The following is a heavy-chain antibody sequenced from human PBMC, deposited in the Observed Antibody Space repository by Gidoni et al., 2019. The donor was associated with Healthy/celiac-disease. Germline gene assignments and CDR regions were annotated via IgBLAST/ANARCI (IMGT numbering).Heavy chain of an antibody. CDR3: AKPERWLQLSSAFDI. Sequence: EVQLVESGGVVVQHGGSLRPSCAPSGFPFDDYTMHWVRQAQGKGLEWVSLISWDGGSTYYADSVKGRFTISRDNSKNSLYRQMNSRRTEDTALYYCAKPERWLQLSSAFDIWGQGTMVTVSS. D-gene: IGHD5-12*01. J-gene: IGHJ3*02. CDR2: ISWDGGST. CDR1: GFPFDDYT. V-gene: IGHV3-43*01.